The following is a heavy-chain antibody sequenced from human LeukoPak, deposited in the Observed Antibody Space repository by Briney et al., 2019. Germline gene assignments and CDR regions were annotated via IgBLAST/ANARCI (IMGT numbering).Heavy chain of an antibody. V-gene: IGHV3-20*04. CDR3: AKDLNFYYGSGSYFRH. CDR2: INRNGDST. Sequence: GGSLRLSCAASGFTFDDYGMSWVRQVPGKGLEWVSGINRNGDSTGYADSVKGRFTISRDNAKNSLYLQMNSLRNEDTALYYCAKDLNFYYGSGSYFRHWGQGTMVTVSS. J-gene: IGHJ3*01. CDR1: GFTFDDYG. D-gene: IGHD3-10*01.